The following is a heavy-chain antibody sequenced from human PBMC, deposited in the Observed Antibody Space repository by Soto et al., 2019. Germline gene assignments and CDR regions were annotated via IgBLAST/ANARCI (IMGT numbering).Heavy chain of an antibody. J-gene: IGHJ4*02. CDR1: GFTFSSYS. Sequence: VQLVESGGGLVKPGGSLRLSCAASGFTFSSYSMNWVRQAPGKGLEWVSSISSSSSYIYYADSVKGRFTISRDNAKNSLYLQMNSLRAEDTAVYYCARNLGAAAAIDYWGQGTLVTVSS. D-gene: IGHD6-13*01. CDR3: ARNLGAAAAIDY. CDR2: ISSSSSYI. V-gene: IGHV3-21*01.